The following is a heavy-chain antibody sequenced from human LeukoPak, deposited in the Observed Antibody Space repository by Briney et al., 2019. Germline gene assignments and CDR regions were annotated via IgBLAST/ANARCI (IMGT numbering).Heavy chain of an antibody. J-gene: IGHJ4*02. D-gene: IGHD5-18*01. CDR1: GFTFSSYG. CDR2: ISYDGSNK. CDR3: AKDARWAMASDY. Sequence: GRSLRLSCAASGFTFSSYGMHWVRQAPGKGLEWVAVISYDGSNKYYADSVKGRFTISRDNSKNTLYLQMNSLRAEDTAVYYCAKDARWAMASDYWGQGTLVTVSS. V-gene: IGHV3-30*18.